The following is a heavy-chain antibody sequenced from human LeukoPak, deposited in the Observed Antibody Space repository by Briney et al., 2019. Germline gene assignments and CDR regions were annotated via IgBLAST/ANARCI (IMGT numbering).Heavy chain of an antibody. CDR1: GFTFSSYS. Sequence: PGGSLRLSCAASGFTFSSYSMNWVRQAPGKGLEWVSSISSSSSYIYYADSVKGRFTISRDNPKNTLHLQMNNLRAEDTAVYYCARGRPNWYFDFWGRGTLVTVSS. V-gene: IGHV3-21*04. CDR2: ISSSSSYI. CDR3: ARGRPNWYFDF. D-gene: IGHD6-6*01. J-gene: IGHJ2*01.